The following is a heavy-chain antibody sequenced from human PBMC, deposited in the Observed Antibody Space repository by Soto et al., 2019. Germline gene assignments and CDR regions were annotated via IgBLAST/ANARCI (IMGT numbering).Heavy chain of an antibody. CDR1: GGFFSGYY. V-gene: IGHV4-34*01. CDR3: ARLRNYYDSSGYYYYYYYGMDV. D-gene: IGHD3-22*01. CDR2: INHSGST. Sequence: TLSLTCAVYGGFFSGYYWSWIRQPPGKGLEWTWEINHSGSTNYNPSLKSRVTISVDTSKNQFSLKLSSVTAADTAVYYCARLRNYYDSSGYYYYYYYGMDVWGQGTTVTVSS. J-gene: IGHJ6*02.